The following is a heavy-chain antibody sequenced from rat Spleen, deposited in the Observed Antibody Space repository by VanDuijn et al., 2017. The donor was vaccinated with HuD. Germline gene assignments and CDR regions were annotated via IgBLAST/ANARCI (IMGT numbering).Heavy chain of an antibody. CDR2: ITSLGSGT. V-gene: IGHV5-31*01. CDR1: GFTFNNYW. CDR3: ARHSGTARGVMDA. Sequence: EVQLVESGGGSVQPGRSLKLSCVASGFTFNNYWMTWIRQAPGKGLEWIASITSLGSGTYYPDSVQGRFTISRDNARSTQYLQMDSLRSEDTATYYCARHSGTARGVMDAWGQGTSVTVSS. D-gene: IGHD5-1*01. J-gene: IGHJ4*01.